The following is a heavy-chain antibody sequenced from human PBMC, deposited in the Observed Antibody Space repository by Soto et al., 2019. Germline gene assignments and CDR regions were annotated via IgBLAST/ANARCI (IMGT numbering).Heavy chain of an antibody. D-gene: IGHD6-19*01. CDR2: MNPNTGNT. Sequence: QVQLVQSGAEVKKPGASVKVSCKASGYTFTNYDINWVRQATGQGLEWMGWMNPNTGNTGYAQKFQGRVTMTRNTSISTAYMELSSLRSEDTAVYYCARASRIAVGAIQYYFDSWGQGTLVTVSS. CDR3: ARASRIAVGAIQYYFDS. V-gene: IGHV1-8*01. CDR1: GYTFTNYD. J-gene: IGHJ4*02.